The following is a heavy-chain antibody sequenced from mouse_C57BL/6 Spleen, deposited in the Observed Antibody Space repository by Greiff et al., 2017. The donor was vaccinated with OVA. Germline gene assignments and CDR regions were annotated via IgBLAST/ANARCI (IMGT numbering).Heavy chain of an antibody. CDR2: IYPGGGYT. D-gene: IGHD2-1*01. J-gene: IGHJ4*01. CDR1: GYTFTNYW. Sequence: QVQLQQSGAELVRPGTSVKMSCKASGYTFTNYWIGWAKQRPGHGLEWIGDIYPGGGYTNYNEKFKGKATLTADKSSSPAYMQFSSLTSEDSAIYYCARGGNYPYYAMDYWGQGTSVTVSS. CDR3: ARGGNYPYYAMDY. V-gene: IGHV1-63*01.